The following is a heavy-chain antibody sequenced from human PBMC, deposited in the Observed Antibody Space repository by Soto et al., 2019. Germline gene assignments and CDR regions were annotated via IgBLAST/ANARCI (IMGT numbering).Heavy chain of an antibody. CDR2: IWYDGSNK. V-gene: IGHV3-33*01. CDR3: ARGRRGGYSYGRFDY. Sequence: QVQLVESGGGVVQPGRSLRLSCAASGFTFSSYGMHWVRQAPGKGLEWVAVIWYDGSNKYYADSVKGRFTISRDNSKNTLYLQLNSLRAEDTAVYYSARGRRGGYSYGRFDYWGQGTLVTVSS. D-gene: IGHD5-18*01. CDR1: GFTFSSYG. J-gene: IGHJ4*02.